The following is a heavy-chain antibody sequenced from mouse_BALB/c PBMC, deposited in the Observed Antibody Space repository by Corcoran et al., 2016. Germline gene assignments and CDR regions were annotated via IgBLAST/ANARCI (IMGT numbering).Heavy chain of an antibody. J-gene: IGHJ1*01. Sequence: EVQLQQSGAELVKPGASVKLSCTASGFHIKDTYMHWVKQRPDQGLEWIGRIDPANGNTKYDPKFQGKATITADTSSNTAYLQLSSLTSEDTAVYYCANWDWYFDVWGAGTTVTVSS. CDR1: GFHIKDTY. V-gene: IGHV14-3*02. CDR3: ANWDWYFDV. CDR2: IDPANGNT. D-gene: IGHD4-1*01.